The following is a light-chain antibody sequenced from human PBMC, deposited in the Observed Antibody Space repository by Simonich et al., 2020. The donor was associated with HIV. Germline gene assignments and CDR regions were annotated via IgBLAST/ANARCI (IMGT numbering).Light chain of an antibody. J-gene: IGKJ2*01. Sequence: DIQMTQTPSSLSASVGDRVTNTCRASQSISSYLKWYQKKPGKAPKLLVYAASSFHRGVPSRFSGSGSGTDFTLTISSLPAEDFATYYCQQSYRTPRTFGQGTKLEIK. CDR1: QSISSY. CDR3: QQSYRTPRT. V-gene: IGKV1-39*01. CDR2: AAS.